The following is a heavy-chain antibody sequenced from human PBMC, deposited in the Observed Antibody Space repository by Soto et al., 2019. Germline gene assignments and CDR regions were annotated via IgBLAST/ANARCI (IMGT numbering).Heavy chain of an antibody. V-gene: IGHV1-8*01. CDR1: GYTFTSYD. D-gene: IGHD2-15*01. J-gene: IGHJ6*03. CDR3: GRGRSFAEKYYYYYYMDV. CDR2: MNPNSGNT. Sequence: QVQLVQSGAEVKKPGASVKVSCKASGYTFTSYDINWVRQATGQGLEWMGWMNPNSGNTGYAQKFRGRFPMPGKSPIRLAARERRRLGSEYTAVYYCGRGRSFAEKYYYYYYMDVWGKGTTVTVSS.